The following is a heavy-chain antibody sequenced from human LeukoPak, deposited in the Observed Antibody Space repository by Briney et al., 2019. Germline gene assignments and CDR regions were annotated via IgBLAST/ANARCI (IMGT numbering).Heavy chain of an antibody. V-gene: IGHV3-23*01. Sequence: GGSLRLSCAASGFTFSSYAMSWVRQAPGKGLEWVSAISGSGGSTYYADSVKGRSTISRDNSKNTLYLQMNSLRAEDTAVYYCAKLYSSGWYVGYWGQGTLVTVSS. CDR3: AKLYSSGWYVGY. CDR1: GFTFSSYA. D-gene: IGHD6-19*01. J-gene: IGHJ4*02. CDR2: ISGSGGST.